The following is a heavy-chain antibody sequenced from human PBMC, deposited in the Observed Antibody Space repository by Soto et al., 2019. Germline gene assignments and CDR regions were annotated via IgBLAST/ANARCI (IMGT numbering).Heavy chain of an antibody. CDR3: ARNYYDNSGGFDY. CDR2: IYSGGST. Sequence: EVQLVGSGGGLIQPGGSLRLSCAASGFTVSSNYMSWVRQAPGKGLEWVSVIYSGGSTYYADSVKGRFTISRDNSKNTLYLQMNSLRAEDTAVYYCARNYYDNSGGFDYWGQGTLVTVSS. D-gene: IGHD3-22*01. V-gene: IGHV3-53*01. J-gene: IGHJ4*02. CDR1: GFTVSSNY.